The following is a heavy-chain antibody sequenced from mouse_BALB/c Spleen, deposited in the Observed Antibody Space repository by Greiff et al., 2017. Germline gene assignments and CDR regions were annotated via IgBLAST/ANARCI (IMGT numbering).Heavy chain of an antibody. D-gene: IGHD4-1*01. Sequence: EVQLQQSGTVLARPGASVKMSCKASGYSFTSYWMHWVKQRPGQGLEWIGAIYPGNSDTSYNQKFKGKAKLTAVTSASTAYMELSSLTNEDSAVYYCTRKPGPGYFDYWGQGTTLTVSS. J-gene: IGHJ2*01. CDR2: IYPGNSDT. V-gene: IGHV1-5*01. CDR1: GYSFTSYW. CDR3: TRKPGPGYFDY.